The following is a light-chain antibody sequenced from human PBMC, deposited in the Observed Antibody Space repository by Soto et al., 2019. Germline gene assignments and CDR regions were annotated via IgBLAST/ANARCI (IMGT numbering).Light chain of an antibody. Sequence: IQLTQSPSSLSASVGDRVTITCRASPAIASFLAWYQQKPGTAPKLLIYGASTLQSGVPSRFSGSRSGTDYTLTIASLQPEDFATYYCQQYDTYPWTFGQGTKVEIK. J-gene: IGKJ1*01. CDR3: QQYDTYPWT. V-gene: IGKV1-9*01. CDR2: GAS. CDR1: PAIASF.